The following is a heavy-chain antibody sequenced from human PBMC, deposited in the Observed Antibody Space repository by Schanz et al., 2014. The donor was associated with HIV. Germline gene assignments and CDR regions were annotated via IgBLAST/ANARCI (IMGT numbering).Heavy chain of an antibody. D-gene: IGHD6-13*01. CDR3: ARDLVDSSTWYDAFDI. CDR2: INPNEGDT. Sequence: QVQLVQSGAAVKKPGASVKVSCKASGYTFTDYFVHWGRQAPGQGLEWMGWINPNEGDTKFAQKFRGRVTMTRDTSISTAYMELTRLRSDDTALYFCARDLVDSSTWYDAFDIWGQGTKVTVSS. J-gene: IGHJ3*02. V-gene: IGHV1-2*02. CDR1: GYTFTDYF.